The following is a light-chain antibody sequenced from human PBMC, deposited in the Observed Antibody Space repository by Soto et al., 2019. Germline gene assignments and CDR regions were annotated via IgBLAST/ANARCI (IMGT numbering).Light chain of an antibody. CDR3: EQYGSLTRT. CDR2: GAS. V-gene: IGKV3-20*01. CDR1: QSVSTTY. J-gene: IGKJ1*01. Sequence: EIVLTQSPGTLSLSPGERATLSCRASQSVSTTYLAWYQQKPGQAPRLLVYGASSRATGIPDRFSGSGSGTDFTLTISRLEPEDFALYYCEQYGSLTRTFGQGTKVEIK.